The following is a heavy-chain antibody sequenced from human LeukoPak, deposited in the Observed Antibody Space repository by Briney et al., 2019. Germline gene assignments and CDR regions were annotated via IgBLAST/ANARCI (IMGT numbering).Heavy chain of an antibody. Sequence: GGSLRLSCAASGFTLSSYSMNWVRQAPGKGLEWVSSISSGSTYIYYADSVKGRFTISRDNAKNSLYLQMNTLGVEDTAVYYCAKISSNGRYYYYYPLDVWGQGTTVTVSS. CDR2: ISSGSTYI. J-gene: IGHJ6*02. D-gene: IGHD6-19*01. CDR3: AKISSNGRYYYYYPLDV. CDR1: GFTLSSYS. V-gene: IGHV3-21*01.